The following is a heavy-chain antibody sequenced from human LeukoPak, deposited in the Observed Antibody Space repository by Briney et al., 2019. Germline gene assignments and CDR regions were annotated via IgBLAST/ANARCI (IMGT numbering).Heavy chain of an antibody. J-gene: IGHJ4*02. CDR3: AKDREGDY. D-gene: IGHD1-26*01. Sequence: GGSLRLSCAASGFTFSNYWTTWVRQAPGKGLEWVSAISGSGGSTYYADSVKGRFTISRDNSKNTLYLQMNSLRAEDTAVYYCAKDREGDYWGQGTLVTVSS. CDR2: ISGSGGST. CDR1: GFTFSNYW. V-gene: IGHV3-23*01.